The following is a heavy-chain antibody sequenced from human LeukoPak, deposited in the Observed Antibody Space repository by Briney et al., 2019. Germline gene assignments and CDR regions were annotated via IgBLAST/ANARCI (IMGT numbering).Heavy chain of an antibody. D-gene: IGHD3-22*01. CDR2: IYSGGST. V-gene: IGHV3-53*01. J-gene: IGHJ5*02. CDR1: GFTVSSNY. CDR3: ARDVSAYDSSGYYPYNWFDP. Sequence: GGSLRLSCAASGFTVSSNYMSWVRQAPGKGLEWVSVIYSGGSTYYADSVKGRFTISRDNSKNTLYLQMNSLRAEDTAVYYCARDVSAYDSSGYYPYNWFDPWGQGTLVTVSS.